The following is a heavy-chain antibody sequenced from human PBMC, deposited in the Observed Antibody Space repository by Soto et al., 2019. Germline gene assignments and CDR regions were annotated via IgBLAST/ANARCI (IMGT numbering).Heavy chain of an antibody. Sequence: SVKVSCKASGFTFTSSAVQWVRQARGQRLEWIGWIVVGSGNTNYAQKFQERVTITRDMSTSTAYMELSSLRSEDTAVYYCAAERRRGYDLGFDYWGQGTLVTVSS. V-gene: IGHV1-58*01. D-gene: IGHD5-12*01. CDR2: IVVGSGNT. CDR3: AAERRRGYDLGFDY. J-gene: IGHJ4*02. CDR1: GFTFTSSA.